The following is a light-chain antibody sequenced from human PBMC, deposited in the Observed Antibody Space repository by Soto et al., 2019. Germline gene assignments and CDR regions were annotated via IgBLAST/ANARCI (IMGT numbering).Light chain of an antibody. V-gene: IGLV2-14*01. Sequence: QSVLTQPASVSGSPAQSITISCTGTSSDVGAYNYVSWYQQYPGKAPKLMIFDVSNRPSGISHRFPGSKSGDTASLTISGLQAEDEADYYCTSWTSSNSYVFGTGTKLTVL. CDR3: TSWTSSNSYV. J-gene: IGLJ1*01. CDR1: SSDVGAYNY. CDR2: DVS.